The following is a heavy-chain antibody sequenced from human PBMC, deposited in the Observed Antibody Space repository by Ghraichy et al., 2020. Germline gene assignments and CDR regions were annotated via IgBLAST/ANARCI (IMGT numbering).Heavy chain of an antibody. D-gene: IGHD6-13*01. V-gene: IGHV3-11*01. CDR2: ISSSGSTI. Sequence: GESLNIYCAASGFTFSDYYMSWIRQAPGKGLEWVSYISSSGSTIYYADSVKGRFTISRDNAKNSLYLQMNSLRAEDTAVYYCARAFGYSSSWYEDYFDYWGQGTLVTVSS. CDR1: GFTFSDYY. J-gene: IGHJ4*02. CDR3: ARAFGYSSSWYEDYFDY.